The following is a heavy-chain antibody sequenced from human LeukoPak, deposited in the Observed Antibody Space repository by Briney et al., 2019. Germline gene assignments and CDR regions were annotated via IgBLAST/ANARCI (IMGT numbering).Heavy chain of an antibody. J-gene: IGHJ5*02. CDR3: ARVGTYCGGDCYLRWLDP. V-gene: IGHV1-2*06. D-gene: IGHD2-21*02. CDR2: INPNSGGT. Sequence: ASVKVSCKASGYTFTGYYMHWVRQAPGQGLEWMGRINPNSGGTNYAQKFQGRVTMTRDTSISTAYMELSRLRSDDTAVYYCARVGTYCGGDCYLRWLDPWGQGTLVTVSS. CDR1: GYTFTGYY.